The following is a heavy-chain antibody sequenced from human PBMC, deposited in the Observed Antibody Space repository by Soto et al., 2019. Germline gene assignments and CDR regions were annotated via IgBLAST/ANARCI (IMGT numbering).Heavy chain of an antibody. CDR1: GFTFRNHA. J-gene: IGHJ4*02. CDR2: INQDGSEK. D-gene: IGHD6-13*01. Sequence: GGSLRLSCAASGFTFRNHAMHWVRQAPGKGLEWVADINQDGSEKYYVDSVKGRFTISRDNARKSVYLRMDSLRAEDTAVYYCVRAIAAAGSYWGQGTLVTVSS. CDR3: VRAIAAAGSY. V-gene: IGHV3-7*01.